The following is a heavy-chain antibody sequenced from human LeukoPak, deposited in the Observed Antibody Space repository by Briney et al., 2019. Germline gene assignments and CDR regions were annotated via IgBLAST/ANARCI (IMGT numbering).Heavy chain of an antibody. D-gene: IGHD3-10*01. CDR3: AKDKSFAYGMLCDY. Sequence: GGSLRLSCAASGFTFSSYGMHWVRQAPGKGLEWVAVISHGGNNKYYADSVKGRFTISRDNSNNTLSLQMNSLRAEDTAVYYCAKDKSFAYGMLCDYWGQGTLVTVSS. V-gene: IGHV3-30*18. J-gene: IGHJ4*02. CDR1: GFTFSSYG. CDR2: ISHGGNNK.